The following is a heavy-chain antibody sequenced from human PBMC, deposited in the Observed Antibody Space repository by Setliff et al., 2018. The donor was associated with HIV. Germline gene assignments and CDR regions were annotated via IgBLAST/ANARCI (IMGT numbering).Heavy chain of an antibody. J-gene: IGHJ4*02. Sequence: NPSETLSLTCTVSGGSISSGSYYWSWIRQPAGKGLEWIGHIHTSGSSSYNPSLKSRVIISLDTSKNQISLKLNSVTAADTAVYYCARDLLGSSSLVDYWGQVTLVTVSS. CDR3: ARDLLGSSSLVDY. CDR1: GGSISSGSYY. V-gene: IGHV4-61*09. D-gene: IGHD6-6*01. CDR2: IHTSGSS.